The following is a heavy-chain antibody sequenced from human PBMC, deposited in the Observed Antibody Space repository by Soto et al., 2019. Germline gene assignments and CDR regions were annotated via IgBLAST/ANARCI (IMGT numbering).Heavy chain of an antibody. CDR2: ISYDGSNK. CDR1: GFTFSSYA. CDR3: ATEYCISTSCYPRYFDY. J-gene: IGHJ4*02. D-gene: IGHD2-2*01. V-gene: IGHV3-30-3*01. Sequence: GGSLRLSCAASGFTFSSYAMHWVRQAPGKGLEWVAVISYDGSNKYYADSVKGRFTISRDNSKNTLYLQMNSLIAEDTAVYYCATEYCISTSCYPRYFDYWGQGT.